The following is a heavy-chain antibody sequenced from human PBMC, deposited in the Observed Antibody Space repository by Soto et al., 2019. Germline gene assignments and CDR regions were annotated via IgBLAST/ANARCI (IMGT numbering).Heavy chain of an antibody. Sequence: TISLTCAISGDSVSSNTASWNWIRQSPSRGLEWLGRTYFRSKWYNDYAVSVKGRIIINPDTSNNQFSLQLNSVTPEDTAVYFCAKGDNLGPKTGYAFDPWGQGIMVTVSS. CDR3: AKGDNLGPKTGYAFDP. V-gene: IGHV6-1*01. J-gene: IGHJ5*02. CDR2: TYFRSKWYN. D-gene: IGHD5-12*01. CDR1: GDSVSSNTAS.